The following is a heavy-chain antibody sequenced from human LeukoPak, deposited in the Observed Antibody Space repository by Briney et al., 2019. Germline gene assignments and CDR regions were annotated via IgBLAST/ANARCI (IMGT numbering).Heavy chain of an antibody. CDR1: GFTFSSYS. CDR3: AREGRRLRFRYFDL. D-gene: IGHD5-12*01. V-gene: IGHV3-21*01. CDR2: NSSSSSYI. Sequence: GGSLRLSCAASGFTFSSYSMNWVRQAPGKGLEWVSSNSSSSSYIYYADSVKGRFTISRDNAKNSLYLQMNSLRAEDTAVYYCAREGRRLRFRYFDLWGRGTLVTVSS. J-gene: IGHJ2*01.